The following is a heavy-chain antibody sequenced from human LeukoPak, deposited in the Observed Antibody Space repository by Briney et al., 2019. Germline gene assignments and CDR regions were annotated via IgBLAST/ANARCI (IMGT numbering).Heavy chain of an antibody. V-gene: IGHV3-23*01. Sequence: GGSLRLSCAASGFTFSTYAMGWARQAPGKGLEWVSGIGSNGVNRYYADSAKGRFTISRDNSKNTVYLQMNSLRAEDTALYYCVRAYTTSGTYAEPWGQGAQVTVSS. CDR2: IGSNGVNR. CDR1: GFTFSTYA. D-gene: IGHD1-1*01. CDR3: VRAYTTSGTYAEP. J-gene: IGHJ4*02.